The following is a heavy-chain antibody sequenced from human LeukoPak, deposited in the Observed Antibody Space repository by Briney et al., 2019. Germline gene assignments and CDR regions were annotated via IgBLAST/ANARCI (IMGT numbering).Heavy chain of an antibody. CDR3: ARPREYYGSGSYPLDY. CDR2: ISYDGSNK. J-gene: IGHJ4*02. D-gene: IGHD3-10*01. Sequence: GGSLRLSCAASGFTFSSYAMHWVRQAPGKGLEWVAVISYDGSNKYYADSVKGRFTISRDNSKNTLYLQMNSLRAEDTAVYYCARPREYYGSGSYPLDYWGQGTLVTVSS. CDR1: GFTFSSYA. V-gene: IGHV3-30*04.